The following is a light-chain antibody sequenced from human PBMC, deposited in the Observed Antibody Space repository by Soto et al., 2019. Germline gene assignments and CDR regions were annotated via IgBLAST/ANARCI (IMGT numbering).Light chain of an antibody. CDR1: QSVSSN. Sequence: EIVMTQSPATLSVSPGERATLSCRASQSVSSNLAWYQQKPGQAPRLLIYATSTRATGNPARFSGSGSRTDFTIAICSLPSGEFAVYYCQQENSFPRTCGQGTKVEIK. CDR2: ATS. J-gene: IGKJ1*01. CDR3: QQENSFPRT. V-gene: IGKV3-15*01.